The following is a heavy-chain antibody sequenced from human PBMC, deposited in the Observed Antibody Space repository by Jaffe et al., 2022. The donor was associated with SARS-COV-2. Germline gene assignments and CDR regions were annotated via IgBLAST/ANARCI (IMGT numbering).Heavy chain of an antibody. V-gene: IGHV3-30*18. D-gene: IGHD6-19*01. CDR2: ISYDGSNK. CDR3: AKAESSGWAHDY. Sequence: QVQLVESGGGVVQPGRSLRLSCAASGFTFSSYGMHWVRQAPGKGLEWVAVISYDGSNKYYADSVKGRFTISRDNSKNTLYLQMNSLRAEDTAVYYCAKAESSGWAHDYWGQGTLVTVSS. J-gene: IGHJ4*02. CDR1: GFTFSSYG.